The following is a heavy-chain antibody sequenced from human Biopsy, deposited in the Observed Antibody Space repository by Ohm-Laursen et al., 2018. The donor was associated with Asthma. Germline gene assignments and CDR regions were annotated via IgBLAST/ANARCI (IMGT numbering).Heavy chain of an antibody. CDR3: AKDVFPGWELRRGPDY. CDR2: ISFDGSNK. D-gene: IGHD1-26*01. CDR1: GFTFSNYG. V-gene: IGHV3-30*18. Sequence: SLRLSCAASGFTFSNYGMHWVRQAPGKGLDWVAAISFDGSNKNYTDSVEGRFTISRDNSRNTLHLQMNSLRAEDTAVYYCAKDVFPGWELRRGPDYWGQGTLVTVSS. J-gene: IGHJ4*02.